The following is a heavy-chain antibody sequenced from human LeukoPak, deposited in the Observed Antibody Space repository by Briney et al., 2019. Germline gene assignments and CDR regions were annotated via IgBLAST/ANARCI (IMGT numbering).Heavy chain of an antibody. V-gene: IGHV3-33*01. CDR1: GFTFSSYG. Sequence: GGSLRLSCAASGFTFSSYGMHWVRQAPGKGLEWVGVRWYDGSNKYYADSVKGRFTISRDNSKNTLYLQMNSLRAEDTAVYYCARMFYYGSGSYNYYYYGMDVWGQGTTVTVSS. CDR2: RWYDGSNK. CDR3: ARMFYYGSGSYNYYYYGMDV. D-gene: IGHD3-10*01. J-gene: IGHJ6*02.